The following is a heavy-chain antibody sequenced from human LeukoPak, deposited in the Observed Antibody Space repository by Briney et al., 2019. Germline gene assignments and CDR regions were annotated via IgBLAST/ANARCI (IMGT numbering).Heavy chain of an antibody. D-gene: IGHD4-23*01. CDR1: GFSVGNNY. J-gene: IGHJ4*02. CDR2: IYTDGST. Sequence: GGSLRLSCAASGFSVGNNYVTWVRQPPGKGLEWVSVIYTDGSTYYPDSVKGRFIISRDSSKNTLYLQMNSLRAEDTAVYYCTDAVAGWGQGTLVTVSS. CDR3: TDAVAG. V-gene: IGHV3-53*05.